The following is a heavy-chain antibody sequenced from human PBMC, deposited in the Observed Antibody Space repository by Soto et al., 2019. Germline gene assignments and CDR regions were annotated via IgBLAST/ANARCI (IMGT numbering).Heavy chain of an antibody. V-gene: IGHV4-31*03. CDR2: IYYSGST. CDR1: GGSISSGGYY. Sequence: QVQLQESGPGLVKPSQTLSLTCTVSGGSISSGGYYWSWIRQHPGKGLEWIGYIYYSGSTYYNPSRNSRVTLSVDTSKNQFSLKLSSVTAADTAVYYCARGDPAGVDYWGQGTLVTVSS. D-gene: IGHD6-19*01. J-gene: IGHJ4*02. CDR3: ARGDPAGVDY.